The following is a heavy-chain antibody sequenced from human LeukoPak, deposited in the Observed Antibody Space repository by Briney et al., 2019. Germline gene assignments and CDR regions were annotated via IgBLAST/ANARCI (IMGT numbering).Heavy chain of an antibody. V-gene: IGHV1-69*05. CDR3: ATSRSYYYYYMDV. Sequence: SVKVSCKASGGTLSSYAISWVRQAPGQGLEWMGRIIPIFGTANYAQKFQGRVTITTDESTSTAYMELSSLRSEDTAVYYCATSRSYYYYYMDVWGKGTTVTVSS. CDR2: IIPIFGTA. J-gene: IGHJ6*03. CDR1: GGTLSSYA.